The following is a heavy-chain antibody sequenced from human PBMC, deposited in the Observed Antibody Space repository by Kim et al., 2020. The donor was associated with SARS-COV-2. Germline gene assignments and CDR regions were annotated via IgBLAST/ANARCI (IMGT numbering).Heavy chain of an antibody. CDR2: ISYDGSNK. CDR1: GFTFSSYA. Sequence: GGSLRLSCAASGFTFSSYAMHWVRQAPGKGLEWVAVISYDGSNKYYADSVKGRFTISRDNSKNTLYLQMNSLRAEDTAVYYCARDGGGSSYGYSFDYWG. CDR3: ARDGGGSSYGYSFDY. D-gene: IGHD5-18*01. V-gene: IGHV3-30*04. J-gene: IGHJ4*01.